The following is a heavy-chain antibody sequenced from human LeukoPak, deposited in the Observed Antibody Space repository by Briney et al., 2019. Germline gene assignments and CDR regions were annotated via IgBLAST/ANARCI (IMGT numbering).Heavy chain of an antibody. V-gene: IGHV3-23*01. J-gene: IGHJ3*02. D-gene: IGHD2/OR15-2a*01. CDR2: ITSTGGTT. CDR1: GFTFSNYA. CDR3: AKDGRNSPLM. Sequence: PGRSLRLSCAAPGFTFSNYAMSWVRQAPGKGLDWVSGITSTGGTTYYADSVQGRFTISRDNSRNTLYLQMNSLRAEDTAVYYCAKDGRNSPLMWGQGTVVSVSS.